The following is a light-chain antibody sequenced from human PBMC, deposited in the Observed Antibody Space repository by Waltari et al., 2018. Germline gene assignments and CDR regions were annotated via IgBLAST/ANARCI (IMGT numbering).Light chain of an antibody. CDR2: QDA. V-gene: IGLV3-1*01. CDR3: QAWDNTAVV. CDR1: DLGVYY. J-gene: IGLJ2*01. Sequence: SYELVQPPSLSVFPGQTASITSSGHDLGVYYVSWYQQRPGRPPVLLIYQDAKRPSGIPERFSGSNSGNTATLTISGTQPIDDSDYYCQAWDNTAVVFGGGTRLTVL.